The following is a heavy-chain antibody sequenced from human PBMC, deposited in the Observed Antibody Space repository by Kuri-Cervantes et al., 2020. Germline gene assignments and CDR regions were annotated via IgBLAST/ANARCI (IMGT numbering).Heavy chain of an antibody. D-gene: IGHD2/OR15-2a*01. Sequence: GGSLRLSCAASGFTFSSYEMNWVRQAPGKGLEWVSYISSSGGTIYYADSVKGRFTISRDNGKNSLHLQMNSLTAEDTAVYYCVASSVIAPFYWGQGTLVTVSS. V-gene: IGHV3-48*03. J-gene: IGHJ4*02. CDR2: ISSSGGTI. CDR1: GFTFSSYE. CDR3: VASSVIAPFY.